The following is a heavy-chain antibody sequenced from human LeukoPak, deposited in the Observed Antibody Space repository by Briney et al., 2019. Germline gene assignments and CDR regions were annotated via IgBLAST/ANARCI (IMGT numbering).Heavy chain of an antibody. J-gene: IGHJ4*02. V-gene: IGHV3-7*01. CDR2: IKQDGSEK. D-gene: IGHD3-10*01. CDR3: VRDPVGNYGSGTYPPS. CDR1: GFTFSNYW. Sequence: GGSLRLSCAASGFTFSNYWMSWVRQAPGKGLEWVGNIKQDGSEKYYVDSVKGRFTISRDNAKNSVYLQMNSLRAEDTAVYYCVRDPVGNYGSGTYPPSWGQGTLVTVSS.